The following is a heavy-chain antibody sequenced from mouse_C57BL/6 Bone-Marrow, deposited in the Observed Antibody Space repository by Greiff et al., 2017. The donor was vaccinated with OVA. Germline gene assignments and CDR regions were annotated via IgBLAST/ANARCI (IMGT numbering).Heavy chain of an antibody. Sequence: DVKLVESGGGLVQSGRSLRLSCATSGFTFSDFYMEWVRQAPGKGLEWIAASRNKANDYTTEYSASVKGRFIVSRDTSQSILYLQMNALRAEDTAIYYCARDNYGSSYPFDYWGQGTTLTVSS. CDR3: ARDNYGSSYPFDY. J-gene: IGHJ2*01. CDR1: GFTFSDFY. V-gene: IGHV7-1*01. CDR2: SRNKANDYTT. D-gene: IGHD1-1*01.